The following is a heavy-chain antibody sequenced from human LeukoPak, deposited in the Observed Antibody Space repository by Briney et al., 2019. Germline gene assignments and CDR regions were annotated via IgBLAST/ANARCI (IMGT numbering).Heavy chain of an antibody. CDR3: AKDLVSGSWYYFDY. J-gene: IGHJ4*02. D-gene: IGHD1-26*01. Sequence: GGSLRLSCAACGFTLSSYAMRWVRQARGKGLEWVSAISDSGGITYYADSVQGRFTIPRDNSRNTLYLQRNSLRAEDTAVYYCAKDLVSGSWYYFDYWGQGTLVTVSS. CDR2: ISDSGGIT. V-gene: IGHV3-23*01. CDR1: GFTLSSYA.